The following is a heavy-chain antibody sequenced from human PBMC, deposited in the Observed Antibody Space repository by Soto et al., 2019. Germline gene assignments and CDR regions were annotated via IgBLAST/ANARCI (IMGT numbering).Heavy chain of an antibody. V-gene: IGHV3-30-3*01. CDR3: ARGLGGYDSSGYSPLTLDY. D-gene: IGHD3-22*01. Sequence: QVQLVESGGGVVQPGRSLRLSCAASGFTFSSYAMHWVRQAPGKGLEWVAVISYDGSNKYYADSVKGRFTISRDNSKNTLYLQMNSLRAEDTAVYYCARGLGGYDSSGYSPLTLDYWGQGTLVTVSS. CDR1: GFTFSSYA. J-gene: IGHJ4*02. CDR2: ISYDGSNK.